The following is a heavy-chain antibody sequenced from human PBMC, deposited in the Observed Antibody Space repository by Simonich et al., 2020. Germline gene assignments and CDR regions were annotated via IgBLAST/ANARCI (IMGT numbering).Heavy chain of an antibody. J-gene: IGHJ4*02. CDR2: IWYDGSNK. CDR1: GFTFSSYG. Sequence: QVQLVESGGCVVQPGRSLRLSCAASGFTFSSYGMNWDRQAPGKGLEWVAVIWYDGSNKYDADSVKGRFTISRDNSKNTLYLQMNSLRAEDTAVYYCARDRYCSGGSCYYFDYWGQGTLVTVSS. D-gene: IGHD2-15*01. CDR3: ARDRYCSGGSCYYFDY. V-gene: IGHV3-33*01.